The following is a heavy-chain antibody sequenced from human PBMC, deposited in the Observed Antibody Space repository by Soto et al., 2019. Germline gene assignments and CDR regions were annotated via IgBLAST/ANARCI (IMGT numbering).Heavy chain of an antibody. J-gene: IGHJ2*01. CDR2: INAGNGNT. V-gene: IGHV1-3*01. Sequence: ASVKVSCMASGYTFTTYAMHWVRQAPGHTREWMGWINAGNGNTKYSLKFQGRVTITSDTSASTVYLELSSLRPEDKTVYYCARGPPLADCRGDCHWYFNLWGRGTLVTVSS. D-gene: IGHD2-21*02. CDR3: ARGPPLADCRGDCHWYFNL. CDR1: GYTFTTYA.